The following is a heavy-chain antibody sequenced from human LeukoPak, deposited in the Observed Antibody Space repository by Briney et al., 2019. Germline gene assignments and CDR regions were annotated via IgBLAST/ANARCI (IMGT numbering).Heavy chain of an antibody. CDR1: GYTFTSYD. CDR3: ARGPLPLYSSSWYNWFDP. J-gene: IGHJ5*02. Sequence: ASVKVSCKASGYTFTSYDINWVRQATGQGLEWMGWMNPNSGNTGYAQKFQGRVTMTRNTSISTAYMELSSLRSEDTAVYYCARGPLPLYSSSWYNWFDPWGQGTLVTVSS. CDR2: MNPNSGNT. V-gene: IGHV1-8*01. D-gene: IGHD6-13*01.